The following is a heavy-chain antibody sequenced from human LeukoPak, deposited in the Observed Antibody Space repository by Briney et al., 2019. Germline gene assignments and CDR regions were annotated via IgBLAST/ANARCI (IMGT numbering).Heavy chain of an antibody. CDR2: ISDSGGST. J-gene: IGHJ4*02. CDR3: VTYQLLLYGFDY. Sequence: GGSLRLSCAASGFTFSSYAMSWVRQAPGKGLEWVSSISDSGGSTNCADSVKGRFTIARDSSKNTLYLQMNSLRAEDTAVYYCVTYQLLLYGFDYWGQGTLVTVSS. CDR1: GFTFSSYA. V-gene: IGHV3-23*01. D-gene: IGHD2-2*01.